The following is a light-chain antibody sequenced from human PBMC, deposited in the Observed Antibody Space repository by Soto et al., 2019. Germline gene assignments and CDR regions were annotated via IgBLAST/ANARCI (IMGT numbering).Light chain of an antibody. V-gene: IGKV1-5*03. CDR1: QTISSW. CDR2: KAS. J-gene: IGKJ1*01. Sequence: DIQMTQSPFTLSASVGDRVTISCRAGQTISSWLAWYQHKPGKAPKLLIYKASTLQTGVPSRFSGSGSGTEFPLTISSLQPDDFATYFCQQYRRYPWTFGQGTKVEIK. CDR3: QQYRRYPWT.